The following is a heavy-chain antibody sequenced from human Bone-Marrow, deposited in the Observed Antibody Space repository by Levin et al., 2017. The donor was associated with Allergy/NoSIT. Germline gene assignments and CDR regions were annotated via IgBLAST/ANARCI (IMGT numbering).Heavy chain of an antibody. J-gene: IGHJ6*02. CDR3: ARDASASSWADYGMAV. D-gene: IGHD6-13*01. CDR2: MVGTTSTT. Sequence: GGSLRLSCVGSGFSFSTYNINWVRQAPGKGLEWLSNMVGTTSTTYYADSVKGRFTMSRDGAKNSLFLQINSLTSEATAVYYCARDASASSWADYGMAVWGPGTTVTVSS. V-gene: IGHV3-48*01. CDR1: GFSFSTYN.